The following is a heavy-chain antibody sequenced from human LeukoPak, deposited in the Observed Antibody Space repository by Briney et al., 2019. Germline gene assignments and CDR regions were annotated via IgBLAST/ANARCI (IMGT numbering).Heavy chain of an antibody. Sequence: SETLSLTCTVSGGSISSGDYYWSWIRQPPGKGLEWIGYIYYSGSTYYNPSLKSRVTISVDTSKNQFSLKLSSVTAADTAVYYCARAYSSSSEVDYWGQGTLVTVSS. D-gene: IGHD6-6*01. J-gene: IGHJ4*02. CDR2: IYYSGST. CDR1: GGSISSGDYY. CDR3: ARAYSSSSEVDY. V-gene: IGHV4-30-4*01.